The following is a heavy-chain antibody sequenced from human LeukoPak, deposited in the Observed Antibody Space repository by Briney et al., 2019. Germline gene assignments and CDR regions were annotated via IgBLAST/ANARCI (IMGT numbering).Heavy chain of an antibody. Sequence: PGGSLRLSCAASGFTFSSYGMHWVRQAPGKGLEWVAFIRYDGSHKYYADSVKGRFTISRDNSKNTLYLQMNSLRAEDTAVYYCAKTDTAMELDYWGQGTLVTVSS. V-gene: IGHV3-30*02. J-gene: IGHJ4*02. D-gene: IGHD5-18*01. CDR2: IRYDGSHK. CDR1: GFTFSSYG. CDR3: AKTDTAMELDY.